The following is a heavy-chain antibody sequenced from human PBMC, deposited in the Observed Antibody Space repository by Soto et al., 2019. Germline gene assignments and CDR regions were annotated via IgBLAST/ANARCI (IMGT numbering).Heavy chain of an antibody. V-gene: IGHV4-59*08. Sequence: QVQLQESGPGLVKPSETLSLTCTVSGGSISSYYWSWIRQPPGKGLEWIGYIYYSGSTNYNPSLKIRVTISVDTSKNQFSLKLSSVTAADTAVYYCARLGCSGGSCSRDYWGQGTLFTVSS. D-gene: IGHD2-15*01. CDR2: IYYSGST. CDR1: GGSISSYY. J-gene: IGHJ4*02. CDR3: ARLGCSGGSCSRDY.